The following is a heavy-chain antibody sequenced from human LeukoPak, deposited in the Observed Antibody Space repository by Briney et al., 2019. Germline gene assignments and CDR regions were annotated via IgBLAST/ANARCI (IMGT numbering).Heavy chain of an antibody. J-gene: IGHJ6*03. D-gene: IGHD3-3*02. V-gene: IGHV3-30*02. CDR1: GFTFSSYA. Sequence: GGSLRLSCAASGFTFSSYAMTWVRQAPGRGLEWVAFIRYDGSNKYYADSVKGRFTISRDNSKNTLYLQMNSLRAEDTAVYYCAKDGFSIGSSNYYYYYYMDVWGKGTTVTVSS. CDR3: AKDGFSIGSSNYYYYYYMDV. CDR2: IRYDGSNK.